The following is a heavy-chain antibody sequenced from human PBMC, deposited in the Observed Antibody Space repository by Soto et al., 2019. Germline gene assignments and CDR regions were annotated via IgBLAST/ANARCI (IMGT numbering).Heavy chain of an antibody. J-gene: IGHJ4*02. CDR2: ISYDGGNK. CDR1: GFTFSGYS. Sequence: QVQLVESGGGVVQPGRSLRLSCAASGFTFSGYSMHWVRQAPGKGLEWVAVISYDGGNKYYADSVKGRFTISRDNSKNTLYLQVNSLRAEDAAVYYCARESAYSGYDCFDYWGQGTLVTVSS. V-gene: IGHV3-30-3*01. D-gene: IGHD5-12*01. CDR3: ARESAYSGYDCFDY.